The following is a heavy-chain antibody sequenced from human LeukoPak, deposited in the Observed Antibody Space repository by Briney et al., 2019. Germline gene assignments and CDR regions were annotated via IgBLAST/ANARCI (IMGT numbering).Heavy chain of an antibody. CDR2: IYHSGST. CDR1: GYSISSGYY. CDR3: TREEGGTTVDY. D-gene: IGHD1-1*01. V-gene: IGHV4-38-2*02. J-gene: IGHJ4*02. Sequence: KTSETLSLTCTVSGYSISSGYYWGWIRQPPGKGLEWIGSIYHSGSTYYNPSLMSRITISHDTSKNQFSLKVNSVTAADTAAYYCTREEGGTTVDYWGQGTLVTVSS.